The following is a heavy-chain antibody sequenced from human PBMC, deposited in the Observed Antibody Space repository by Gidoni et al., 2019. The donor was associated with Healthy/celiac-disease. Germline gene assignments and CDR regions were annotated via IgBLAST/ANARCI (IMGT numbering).Heavy chain of an antibody. D-gene: IGHD6-19*01. CDR3: ARVHAGYSSGWYSRNFDY. CDR2: ISAYNGNT. CDR1: GYTFTSYG. V-gene: IGHV1-18*01. Sequence: QVQLVQSGAEVKKPGASVKVSCKASGYTFTSYGISWVRQAPGQGLEWMGWISAYNGNTNYAQKLQGRVTMTTDTSTSTAYMELRSLRSDDTAVYYCARVHAGYSSGWYSRNFDYWGQGTLVTVSS. J-gene: IGHJ4*02.